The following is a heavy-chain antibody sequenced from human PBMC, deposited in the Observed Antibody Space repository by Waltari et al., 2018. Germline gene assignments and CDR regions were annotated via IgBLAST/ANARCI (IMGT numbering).Heavy chain of an antibody. J-gene: IGHJ3*01. CDR3: ATYIGASLGTAAFDV. V-gene: IGHV4-39*01. D-gene: IGHD5-12*01. Sequence: QLQLQESGPGLVKPSETLSLTCSVSGVSITSDRHYWGWIRQPPGQGLEWIATLSYSGATYSSPSLKGRVTVSSDTSTNQLSLQLGSVTAADTAVYYCATYIGASLGTAAFDVWGQGTMVTVSS. CDR1: GVSITSDRHY. CDR2: LSYSGAT.